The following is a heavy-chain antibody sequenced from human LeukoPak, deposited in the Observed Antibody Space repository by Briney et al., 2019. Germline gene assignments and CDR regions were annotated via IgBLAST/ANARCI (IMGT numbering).Heavy chain of an antibody. CDR1: GDSISRSSYY. Sequence: SETLSLTCTVSGDSISRSSYYWGWIRQPPGKGLEWIANIYSSGSTYYSPSLKSRVTISVDTSKNQVSLNLSSVTAADTAVYYCARVLIHAGFGEFDDAFDIWGQGTMVTVSS. CDR2: IYSSGST. V-gene: IGHV4-39*01. CDR3: ARVLIHAGFGEFDDAFDI. J-gene: IGHJ3*02. D-gene: IGHD3-10*01.